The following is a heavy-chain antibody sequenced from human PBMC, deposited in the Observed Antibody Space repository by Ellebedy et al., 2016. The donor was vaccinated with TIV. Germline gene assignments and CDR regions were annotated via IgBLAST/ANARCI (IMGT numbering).Heavy chain of an antibody. D-gene: IGHD6-19*01. CDR2: IKQDGSEK. Sequence: GGSLRLSCAASGFTFSNYWMSWVRQAPGKGLEWVANIKQDGSEKYYVDSVKGRFSISRDNAKNSLYVQMNSLRDEDTALYYCARDQWLGRAYYFDYWGQGTLVTVSS. J-gene: IGHJ4*01. CDR3: ARDQWLGRAYYFDY. V-gene: IGHV3-7*01. CDR1: GFTFSNYW.